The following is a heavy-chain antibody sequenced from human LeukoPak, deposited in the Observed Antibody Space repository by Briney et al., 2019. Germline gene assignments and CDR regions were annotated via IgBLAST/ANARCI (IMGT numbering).Heavy chain of an antibody. CDR1: GFTFNTYA. D-gene: IGHD5-24*01. V-gene: IGHV3-30*04. CDR3: ARHVEPHYYYAMDV. CDR2: ISYDGNNE. J-gene: IGHJ6*02. Sequence: GGSLRLSCAASGFTFNTYALHWVRQAPGKGLEWVAVISYDGNNEYYADSVKGRFTISRDNSKNTAYLQMNSLKTEDTAMYYCARHVEPHYYYAMDVWGQGTTVTVS.